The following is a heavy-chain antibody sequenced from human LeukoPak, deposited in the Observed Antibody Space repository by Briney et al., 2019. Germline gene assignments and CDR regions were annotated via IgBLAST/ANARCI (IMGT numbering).Heavy chain of an antibody. V-gene: IGHV1-2*06. Sequence: ASVKVSCKASGNTFTGYYMHWVRQAPGQGLEWMGRINPNSGGTNYAQKFQGRVTMTRDTSISTAYMELSRLRSDDTAVYYCAKNWGWDAFDIWGQGTMVTVSS. CDR1: GNTFTGYY. J-gene: IGHJ3*02. D-gene: IGHD3-16*01. CDR3: AKNWGWDAFDI. CDR2: INPNSGGT.